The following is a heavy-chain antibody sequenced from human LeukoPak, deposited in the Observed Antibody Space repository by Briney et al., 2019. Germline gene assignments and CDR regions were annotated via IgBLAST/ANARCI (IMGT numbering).Heavy chain of an antibody. CDR2: INPDSGGT. V-gene: IGHV1-2*02. D-gene: IGHD5-12*01. J-gene: IGHJ4*02. CDR1: GYTFTNYY. Sequence: ASVKVSCKASGYTFTNYYIHWVRQAPGQGLEWMGWINPDSGGTNYAQKFQGRVSMTKDTSISTAYMDLNSLKSDDTAVYFCARARIVATRGPFDYWGQGTLVTVSS. CDR3: ARARIVATRGPFDY.